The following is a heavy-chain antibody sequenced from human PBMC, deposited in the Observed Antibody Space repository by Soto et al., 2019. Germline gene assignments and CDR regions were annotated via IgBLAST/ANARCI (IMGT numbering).Heavy chain of an antibody. V-gene: IGHV1-18*01. CDR3: ARKNYDFWSGYGWFDP. CDR1: GYTFTSYG. J-gene: IGHJ5*02. CDR2: ISAYNGNT. Sequence: WASVKVSCKASGYTFTSYGISWVRQAPGQGLEWMGWISAYNGNTNYAQKLQGRVTMTTDTSTSTAYMELRSLRSDDTAVYYCARKNYDFWSGYGWFDPWGQGTLVTVSS. D-gene: IGHD3-3*01.